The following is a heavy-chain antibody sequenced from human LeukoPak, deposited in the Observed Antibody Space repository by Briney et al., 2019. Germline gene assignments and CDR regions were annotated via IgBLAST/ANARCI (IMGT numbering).Heavy chain of an antibody. Sequence: GASVKVSCKASGYTFTVYYMHWVRQAPGQGLEWMGWINPNSGGTNYAQKFQGRVTMTRDTSISTAYMELSRLRSDDTAIYYCARVAPLRLGELSILRFWDYWGQGTLVTVSS. CDR1: GYTFTVYY. V-gene: IGHV1-2*02. CDR2: INPNSGGT. D-gene: IGHD3-16*02. J-gene: IGHJ4*02. CDR3: ARVAPLRLGELSILRFWDY.